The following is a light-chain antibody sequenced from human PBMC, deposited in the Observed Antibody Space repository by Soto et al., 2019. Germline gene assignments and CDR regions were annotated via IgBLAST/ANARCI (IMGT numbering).Light chain of an antibody. CDR3: RSYTSSSTLV. Sequence: QSVLTQPASVSGSPGQSITISCTGTSSDVGGYNYVSWYQQHPGKAPKLMIYEVSNRPSGVSNRFSGSKSGSTASLTISGLPAEDEADDYCRSYTSSSTLVFGGGTKVTVL. V-gene: IGLV2-14*01. J-gene: IGLJ2*01. CDR2: EVS. CDR1: SSDVGGYNY.